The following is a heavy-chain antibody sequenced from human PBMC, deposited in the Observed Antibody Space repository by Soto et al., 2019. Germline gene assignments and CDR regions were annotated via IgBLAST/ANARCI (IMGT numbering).Heavy chain of an antibody. CDR2: ITDNGGDT. V-gene: IGHV3-64D*06. D-gene: IGHD7-27*01. J-gene: IGHJ6*02. Sequence: PGGSLRLSCSASGIAFSHYAMHWVRQAPGKGLEYVSAITDNGGDTYYADPVKGRFTVSRDNSKNTLYLQMSSLGAEDTAVYYCVKAYPNRGDYYYGLDVWGQGTSVTVSS. CDR1: GIAFSHYA. CDR3: VKAYPNRGDYYYGLDV.